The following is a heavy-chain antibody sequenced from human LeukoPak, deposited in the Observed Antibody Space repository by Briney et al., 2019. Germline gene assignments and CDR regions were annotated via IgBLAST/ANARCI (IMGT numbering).Heavy chain of an antibody. J-gene: IGHJ4*02. CDR3: AGDSYYDSANLFY. V-gene: IGHV4-4*07. CDR2: INTSGST. D-gene: IGHD3-22*01. CDR1: GDSIINYY. Sequence: SETLSLTCTVSGDSIINYYWSWIRQPAGKGLEWIGRINTSGSTNYNPSFKSRVTMSVDTSRDQFSLKLSSVTAADTAVYYCAGDSYYDSANLFYWGQGALVTVSS.